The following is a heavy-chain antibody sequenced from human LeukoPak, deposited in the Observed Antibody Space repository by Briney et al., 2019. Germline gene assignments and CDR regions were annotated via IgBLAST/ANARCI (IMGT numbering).Heavy chain of an antibody. J-gene: IGHJ4*02. CDR2: IKSKTDGGTT. CDR3: TTWNYDILTGYSI. D-gene: IGHD3-9*01. V-gene: IGHV3-15*07. CDR1: GFTFSSAW. Sequence: GGSLRLSCAASGFTFSSAWMSWVRQAPGKGLEWVGRIKSKTDGGTTDYAAAVKGRFTISRDDSKSTLYLQMNSLKTEDTALYYCTTWNYDILTGYSIWGQGTLVTVSS.